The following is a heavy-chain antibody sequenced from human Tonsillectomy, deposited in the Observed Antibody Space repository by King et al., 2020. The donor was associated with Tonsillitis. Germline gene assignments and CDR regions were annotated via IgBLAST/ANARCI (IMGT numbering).Heavy chain of an antibody. CDR2: YDPEDGET. CDR1: GYTLTELS. Sequence: EQLVQSGAEVKKPGASVKVSCKVSGYTLTELSMHWVRQAPGKGLEWMGGYDPEDGETIYAQKFQGRVTMTEDTSTDTAYMELSGLRSEDTAAYYCATGIYYASGSYAYWGQGTLVTVSS. V-gene: IGHV1-24*01. J-gene: IGHJ4*02. D-gene: IGHD3-10*01. CDR3: ATGIYYASGSYAY.